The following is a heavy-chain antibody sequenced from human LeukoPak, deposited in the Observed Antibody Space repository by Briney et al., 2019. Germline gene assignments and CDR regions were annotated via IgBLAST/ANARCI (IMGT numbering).Heavy chain of an antibody. J-gene: IGHJ6*02. CDR3: AREGGTRAYYYYGMDV. V-gene: IGHV4-31*03. Sequence: SQILSLTCTVSGGSISSGGYYWSWIRQHPGKGLEWIGYIYYSGSTYYNPSLKSRVTISVDTSKNQFSLKLSSVTAADTAVYYCAREGGTRAYYYYGMDVWGQGTTVTVSS. D-gene: IGHD6-25*01. CDR2: IYYSGST. CDR1: GGSISSGGYY.